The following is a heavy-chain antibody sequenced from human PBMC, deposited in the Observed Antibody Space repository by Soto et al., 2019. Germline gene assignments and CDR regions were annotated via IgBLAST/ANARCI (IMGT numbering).Heavy chain of an antibody. J-gene: IGHJ4*02. CDR2: IYHSGST. V-gene: IGHV4-4*02. Sequence: SETLSLTCAVSSGSISSSNWWSWVRQPPGKGLEWIGEIYHSGSTNYNPSLKSRVTISVDKSKNQFSLKLSSVTAADTAVYYCARDAGPSDCSGGSCYAGPFDYWGQGTLVTVSS. CDR1: SGSISSSNW. CDR3: ARDAGPSDCSGGSCYAGPFDY. D-gene: IGHD2-15*01.